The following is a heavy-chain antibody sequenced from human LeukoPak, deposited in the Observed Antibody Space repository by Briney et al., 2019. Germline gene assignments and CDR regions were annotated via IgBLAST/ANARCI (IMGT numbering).Heavy chain of an antibody. D-gene: IGHD1-26*01. CDR1: GFTFSSYG. J-gene: IGHJ3*02. CDR3: ARVRVGATTGDTFDI. Sequence: GGSLRLSCAASGFTFSSYGMHWVRQAPGKGLEWVAVISYDGSNKYYANSVKGRFTISRDNSKNTLYLQMNSLRAEDTAVYYCARVRVGATTGDTFDIWGQGTMVAVAS. CDR2: ISYDGSNK. V-gene: IGHV3-30*03.